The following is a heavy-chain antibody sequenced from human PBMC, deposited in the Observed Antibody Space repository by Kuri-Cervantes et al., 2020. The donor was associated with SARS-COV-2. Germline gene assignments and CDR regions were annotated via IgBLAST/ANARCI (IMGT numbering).Heavy chain of an antibody. J-gene: IGHJ4*02. CDR1: GFTFTSYA. CDR2: ISGSGGRT. V-gene: IGHV3-23*01. D-gene: IGHD6-6*01. Sequence: GGSLRLSCAASGFTFTSYAMTWVRQAPGKGLEWVSGISGSGGRTYYADSVKGRFTISRDNAKNSLYLQMNSLRAEDTAVYYCARGSSSSWGDYWGQGTLVTVSS. CDR3: ARGSSSSWGDY.